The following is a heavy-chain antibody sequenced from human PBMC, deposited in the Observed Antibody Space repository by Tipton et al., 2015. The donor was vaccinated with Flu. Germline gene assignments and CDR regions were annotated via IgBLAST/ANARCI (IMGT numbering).Heavy chain of an antibody. CDR3: ARDNCATNSCYPGSFNY. D-gene: IGHD2-2*01. V-gene: IGHV4-4*07. CDR2: IYTSGST. CDR1: GDSTSGDH. J-gene: IGHJ4*02. Sequence: GLVKPSETLSLTCTVSGDSTSGDHWNWIRQPAGKGLEWIGRIYTSGSTNYNPSLKSRVTMSVDASKTQFSLKLTSVTAADTAVYYCARDNCATNSCYPGSFNYWGQGTLVTVSS.